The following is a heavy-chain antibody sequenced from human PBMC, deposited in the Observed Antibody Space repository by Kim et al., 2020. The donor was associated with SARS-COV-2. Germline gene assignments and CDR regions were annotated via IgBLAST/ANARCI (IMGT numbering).Heavy chain of an antibody. J-gene: IGHJ6*02. CDR1: GFTFSSYS. V-gene: IGHV3-21*01. Sequence: GGSLRLSCAASGFTFSSYSMNWVRQAPGKGLEWVSSISSSSSYIYYADSVKGRFTISRDNAKNSLYLQMNSLRAEDTAVYYCARIFDFWSGYVSYYYYGMDVWGQGTTVTVSS. CDR2: ISSSSSYI. CDR3: ARIFDFWSGYVSYYYYGMDV. D-gene: IGHD3-3*01.